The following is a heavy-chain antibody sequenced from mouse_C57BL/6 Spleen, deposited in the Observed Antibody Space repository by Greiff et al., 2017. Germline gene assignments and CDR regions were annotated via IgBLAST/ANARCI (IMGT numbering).Heavy chain of an antibody. Sequence: EVQLQQSGPELVKPGASVKISCKASGYTFTDYYMNWVKQSHGKSLEWIGDINPNNGGTSYNQKFKGKATLTVDKSSSTAYMELRSLTSEDSAVYYCASSDGNFDYWGQGTTLTGSS. D-gene: IGHD2-1*01. CDR1: GYTFTDYY. CDR2: INPNNGGT. J-gene: IGHJ2*01. CDR3: ASSDGNFDY. V-gene: IGHV1-26*01.